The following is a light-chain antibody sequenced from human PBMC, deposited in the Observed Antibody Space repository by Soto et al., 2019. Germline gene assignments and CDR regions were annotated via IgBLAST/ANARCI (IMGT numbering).Light chain of an antibody. CDR2: GAS. Sequence: ENVLTQSPGTLSLSPGERATVSCRASQSITGSYLAWYQQTPGQAPRLLIYGASSRATGVPDRFSGSGSGTDFTLTISRLEPEDFAVYYCQQYYSIPLNFGGGT. J-gene: IGKJ4*01. CDR1: QSITGSY. CDR3: QQYYSIPLN. V-gene: IGKV3-20*01.